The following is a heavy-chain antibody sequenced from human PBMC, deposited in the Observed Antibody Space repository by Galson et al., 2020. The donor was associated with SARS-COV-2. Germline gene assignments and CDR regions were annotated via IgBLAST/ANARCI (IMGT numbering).Heavy chain of an antibody. J-gene: IGHJ3*02. CDR1: GYSFTSYW. Sequence: GESLKISCKGSGYSFTSYWIGWVRQLPGKGLEWMGIIYPGDSDTRYSPSFQGQVTISADKSISTAYLQWSSLKASDTAMYYCARHGYYDSSGYYQSDDFDIWGQGTMVTVSS. CDR2: IYPGDSDT. CDR3: ARHGYYDSSGYYQSDDFDI. V-gene: IGHV5-51*01. D-gene: IGHD3-22*01.